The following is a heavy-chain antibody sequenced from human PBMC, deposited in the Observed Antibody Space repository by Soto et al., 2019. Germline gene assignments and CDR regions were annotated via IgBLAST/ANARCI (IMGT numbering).Heavy chain of an antibody. V-gene: IGHV3-23*01. D-gene: IGHD6-19*01. Sequence: EVQLLESGGALVQPGGSLRLSCAASGFPFSSHAMSWVRQVPGKGLDWVSAISGGGDQSYYADFAKGRFTISRDNSQNTLYLQMYSMRSEDTALYFCVRCTVDRIISSGWCNWFDPWGQGPLVIVSS. J-gene: IGHJ5*02. CDR3: VRCTVDRIISSGWCNWFDP. CDR1: GFPFSSHA. CDR2: ISGGGDQS.